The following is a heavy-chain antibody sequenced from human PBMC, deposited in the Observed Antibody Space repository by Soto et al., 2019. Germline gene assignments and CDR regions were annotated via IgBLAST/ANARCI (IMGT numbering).Heavy chain of an antibody. Sequence: QVQLQQWGAGLLKPSETLSLTCAVYGGSFSGYYWSWIRQPPGKGLEWIGEINHSGSTNYNPSLKSRVPISVDTSKNQFSLKLSSVTAADTAVYYCAKGGVGGMDVWGQGTTVTVSS. CDR1: GGSFSGYY. CDR2: INHSGST. CDR3: AKGGVGGMDV. V-gene: IGHV4-34*01. J-gene: IGHJ6*02.